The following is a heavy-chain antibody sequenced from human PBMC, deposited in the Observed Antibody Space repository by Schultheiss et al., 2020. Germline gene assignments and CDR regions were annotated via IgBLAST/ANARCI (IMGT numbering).Heavy chain of an antibody. CDR3: VKSVAGTQFDY. CDR1: GFTFSDYA. V-gene: IGHV3-23*01. J-gene: IGHJ4*02. Sequence: GGSLRLSCAASGFTFSDYAMTWVRQAPGKGLEWVSAISGSAVSTYYADSVKGRFTISRDNSKNTLYLQMSSLRAEDTAVYYCVKSVAGTQFDYWGQGTLVTVSS. CDR2: ISGSAVST. D-gene: IGHD6-19*01.